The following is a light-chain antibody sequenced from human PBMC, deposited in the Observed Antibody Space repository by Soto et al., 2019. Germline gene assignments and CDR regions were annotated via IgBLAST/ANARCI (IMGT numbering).Light chain of an antibody. CDR3: QHYGGMWT. V-gene: IGKV1-5*01. J-gene: IGKJ1*01. CDR2: DAS. Sequence: DIQMTQSPSTLSASVGDRVTITCRASQSITNRLAWYQQKPGKAPKVLIYDASNLESGVPSRFTGSGYGTEFILTISSLQPDDFATYYCQHYGGMWTFGQGTKVDIK. CDR1: QSITNR.